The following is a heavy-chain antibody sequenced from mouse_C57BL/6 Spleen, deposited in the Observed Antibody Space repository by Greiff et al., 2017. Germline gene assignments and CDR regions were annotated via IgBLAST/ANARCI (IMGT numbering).Heavy chain of an antibody. CDR1: GFTFSSYA. J-gene: IGHJ4*01. CDR3: TRAYSNYVKYAMDY. Sequence: EVQVVESGEGLVKPGGSLKLSCAASGFTFSSYAMSWVRQTPEKRLEWVAYISSGGDYIYYADTVKGRFTISRDNARNTLYLQMSSLKSEDTAMYYCTRAYSNYVKYAMDYWGQGTSVTVSS. V-gene: IGHV5-9-1*02. D-gene: IGHD2-5*01. CDR2: ISSGGDYI.